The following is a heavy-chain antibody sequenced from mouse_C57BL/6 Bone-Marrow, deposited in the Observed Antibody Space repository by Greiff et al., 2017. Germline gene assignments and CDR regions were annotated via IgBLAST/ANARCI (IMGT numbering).Heavy chain of an antibody. Sequence: QVQLQQPGAELVRPGSSVKLSCKASGYTFTSYWMHWVKQRPIQGLEWIGNIDPSVSETHYNQKFKDKATLTVDKSSSTAYMQLSSLTSEDSAVYYCAREGLKRAMDYWGQGTSVTVSS. V-gene: IGHV1-52*01. D-gene: IGHD1-3*01. CDR1: GYTFTSYW. CDR3: AREGLKRAMDY. J-gene: IGHJ4*01. CDR2: IDPSVSET.